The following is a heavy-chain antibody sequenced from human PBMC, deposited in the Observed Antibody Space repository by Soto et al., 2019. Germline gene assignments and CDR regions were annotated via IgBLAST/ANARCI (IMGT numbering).Heavy chain of an antibody. J-gene: IGHJ6*02. CDR2: TFHSGPS. V-gene: IGHV4-30-4*01. D-gene: IGHD6-13*01. Sequence: QVQLQESGPGLVKDSQTLSLTCNVSGGSISGGPYYWSWIRQPPGKGLEWIGYTFHSGPSFYNPSLTSRLSTSLDTSRNQFSLTMSSVTAADTAVYFCARVGYIAKDYFYYFGLDVWGQGTTVTVSS. CDR1: GGSISGGPYY. CDR3: ARVGYIAKDYFYYFGLDV.